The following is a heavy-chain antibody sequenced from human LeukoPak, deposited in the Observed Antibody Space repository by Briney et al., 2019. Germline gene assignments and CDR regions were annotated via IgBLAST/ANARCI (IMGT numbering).Heavy chain of an antibody. V-gene: IGHV4-30-4*08. J-gene: IGHJ4*02. CDR3: ASLPLELFFDY. CDR2: IYYSGST. Sequence: SETLSLTCTVSGGSISSGDYYWSWIRQPPGKGLEWIGYIYYSGSTYYNPSLKSRVAISVDTSKNQFSLKLSSVTAADTAVYYCASLPLELFFDYWGQGTLVTVSS. D-gene: IGHD1-26*01. CDR1: GGSISSGDYY.